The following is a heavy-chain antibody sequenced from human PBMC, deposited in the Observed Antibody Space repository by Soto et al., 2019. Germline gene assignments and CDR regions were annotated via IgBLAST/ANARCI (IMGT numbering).Heavy chain of an antibody. V-gene: IGHV4-4*02. CDR1: SGSISSSNW. J-gene: IGHJ6*03. CDR2: IYHSGST. CDR3: ARARVGYCSGGSCYSAYYYYYMDV. D-gene: IGHD2-15*01. Sequence: SETLSLPCAVSSGSISSSNWWSWVRQPPGKGLEWIGEIYHSGSTNYNPSLKSRVTISVDKSKNQFSLKLSSVTAADTAVYYCARARVGYCSGGSCYSAYYYYYMDVWGKGTTVTVSS.